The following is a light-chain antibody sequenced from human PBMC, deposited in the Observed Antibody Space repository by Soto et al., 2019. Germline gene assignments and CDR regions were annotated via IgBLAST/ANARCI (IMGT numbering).Light chain of an antibody. CDR1: QDISNH. CDR3: QQYDNLPAIT. CDR2: DAL. J-gene: IGKJ3*01. Sequence: DIQMTQSPSSLSASVGDRVTITCQASQDISNHLNWYQQKPGKVPKLLIYDALNLQTGVPSRFSGSGSGTDFTFTISSLQPEDIATYYCQQYDNLPAITFGPGTKVDIK. V-gene: IGKV1-33*01.